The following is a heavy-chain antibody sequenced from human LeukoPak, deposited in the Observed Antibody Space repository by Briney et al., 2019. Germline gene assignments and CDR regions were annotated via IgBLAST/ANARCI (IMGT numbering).Heavy chain of an antibody. J-gene: IGHJ4*02. Sequence: ASVKVSCKASGYXFTSYSINWVRQPPLQGLKWMGWISAYNGNTKYAQKVQGRVTMTTDTSTSTAYMELRSLRSDDTAVYYCARGLGGSGSYFLTFDYWGQGTLVTVSS. CDR2: ISAYNGNT. D-gene: IGHD1-26*01. V-gene: IGHV1-18*01. CDR1: GYXFTSYS. CDR3: ARGLGGSGSYFLTFDY.